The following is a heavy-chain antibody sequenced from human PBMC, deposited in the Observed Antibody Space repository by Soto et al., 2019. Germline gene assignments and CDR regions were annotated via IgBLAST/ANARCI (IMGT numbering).Heavy chain of an antibody. J-gene: IGHJ5*02. CDR2: ISGTTTTI. V-gene: IGHV3-48*02. Sequence: EVPLVESGGGLVQPGGSLRLSCTASGFTFNDYNMNWVRQAPGKGLEWVSDISGTTTTIYYTDSVKGRFTISRDNAKNSLYLQMNSLRDEDTAVYYCARGGELDPWGQGTLVTVSS. CDR3: ARGGELDP. CDR1: GFTFNDYN. D-gene: IGHD2-21*01.